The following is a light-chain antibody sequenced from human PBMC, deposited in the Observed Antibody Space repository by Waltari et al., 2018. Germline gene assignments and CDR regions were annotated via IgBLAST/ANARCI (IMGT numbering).Light chain of an antibody. CDR3: QAWDSSTEV. CDR2: QDS. CDR1: NLGDKY. J-gene: IGLJ3*02. V-gene: IGLV3-1*01. Sequence: SYELTQPPSVSVSPGQTASSPCSGDNLGDKYACWYQQKPGRSPVLVIYQDSKRPSGIPERFSGSNSGNTATLTISGTQAMDEADYYCQAWDSSTEVFGGGTKLTVL.